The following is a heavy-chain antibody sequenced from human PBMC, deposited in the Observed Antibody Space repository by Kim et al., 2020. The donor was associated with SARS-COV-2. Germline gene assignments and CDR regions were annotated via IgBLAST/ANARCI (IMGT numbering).Heavy chain of an antibody. J-gene: IGHJ4*02. D-gene: IGHD2-8*02. CDR2: IYYTGST. Sequence: SETLSLTCTVSGGSISSSTYSWGWIRQPPGKGLEWIGNIYYTGSTYYNPSLKSRVTISLDLSTNHFYLKLTSVTAADTAVYYCARRPHIALAAGGFDYWGQGTLVTVSS. CDR1: GGSISSSTYS. V-gene: IGHV4-39*02. CDR3: ARRPHIALAAGGFDY.